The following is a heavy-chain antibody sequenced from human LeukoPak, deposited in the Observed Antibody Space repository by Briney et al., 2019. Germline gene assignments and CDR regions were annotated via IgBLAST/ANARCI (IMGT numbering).Heavy chain of an antibody. D-gene: IGHD3-3*01. CDR2: IWYDGTNK. J-gene: IGHJ4*02. Sequence: PGGSLRLSCAASGFTFSSYGMHWVRQAPGKGLEWVAVIWYDGTNKYYADSVKGRFTISRDNSKNTLYLQMNSLSAEDTSVYYCARDLEIGSSSYYFDYWGQGTLVTVSS. CDR3: ARDLEIGSSSYYFDY. CDR1: GFTFSSYG. V-gene: IGHV3-33*01.